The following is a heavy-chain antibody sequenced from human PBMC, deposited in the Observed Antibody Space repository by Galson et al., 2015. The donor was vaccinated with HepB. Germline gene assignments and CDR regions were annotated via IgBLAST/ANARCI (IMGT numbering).Heavy chain of an antibody. CDR1: GYTFTSYY. CDR2: INPSGGST. CDR3: ARRGLYYDSSGYHAFDI. Sequence: SVKVSCKASGYTFTSYYMHWVRQAPGQGLEWMGIINPSGGSTSYAQKFQGRVTMTRDTSTSTVYMELSSLRSEDTAVYYCARRGLYYDSSGYHAFDIWGQGTMVTVSS. J-gene: IGHJ3*02. D-gene: IGHD3-22*01. V-gene: IGHV1-46*01.